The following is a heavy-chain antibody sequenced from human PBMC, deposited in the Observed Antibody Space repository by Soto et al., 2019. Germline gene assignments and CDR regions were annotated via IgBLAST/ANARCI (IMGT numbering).Heavy chain of an antibody. D-gene: IGHD2-8*01. CDR1: GFTVSNNY. Sequence: LRLSCAASGFTVSNNYMNWVRQAPGKGLESVSVLYSDGSTHYADSVKGRFTISRDIPKNTLYLQMNSLRVEDTALYYCATAFCTDGSSCGFDYWGQGALVTVSS. CDR3: ATAFCTDGSSCGFDY. J-gene: IGHJ4*02. V-gene: IGHV3-53*01. CDR2: LYSDGST.